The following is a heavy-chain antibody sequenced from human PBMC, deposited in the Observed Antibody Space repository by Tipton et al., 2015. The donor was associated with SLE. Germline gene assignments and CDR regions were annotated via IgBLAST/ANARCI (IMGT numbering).Heavy chain of an antibody. CDR1: GFSITSGCY. D-gene: IGHD1-1*01. V-gene: IGHV4-38-2*01. CDR2: VSHSGKI. Sequence: TLSLTCAVSGFSITSGCYWGWIRQSPERGLEWIGSVSHSGKIYFNPSLKSRASLSIDTSRNEVFLRLSSVTGADTAVYYCARLQPREFTTGPNFDYWGQGTLVTVSS. CDR3: ARLQPREFTTGPNFDY. J-gene: IGHJ4*02.